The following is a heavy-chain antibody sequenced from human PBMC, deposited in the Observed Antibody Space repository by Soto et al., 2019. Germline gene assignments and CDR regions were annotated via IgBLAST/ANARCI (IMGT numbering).Heavy chain of an antibody. CDR1: GFTFSNYG. CDR3: AKDRARRVNAFDY. Sequence: GSLRLSCAASGFTFSNYGMHWVRQAPGKGLEWVAVISSDGSNKYYADSVKGRFTISRDNSKNTLHLQMNSPRADDTAVYYWAKDRARRVNAFDYWGHGTPVTVSS. CDR2: ISSDGSNK. D-gene: IGHD6-13*01. V-gene: IGHV3-30*18. J-gene: IGHJ4*01.